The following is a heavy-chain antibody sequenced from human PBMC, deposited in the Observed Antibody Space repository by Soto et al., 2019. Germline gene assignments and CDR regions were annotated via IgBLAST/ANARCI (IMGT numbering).Heavy chain of an antibody. CDR1: GGSISNSSDY. J-gene: IGHJ4*02. CDR2: IYYSGIT. V-gene: IGHV4-39*01. Sequence: SETRSLTCTVSGGSISNSSDYWGWIRRPPGKGLEWIGTIYYSGITYYNPSLKSRVTISVDTSKNQFSLKLTSVTAADTAVYYCARHGSNWGQGTLVTVSS. CDR3: ARHGSN.